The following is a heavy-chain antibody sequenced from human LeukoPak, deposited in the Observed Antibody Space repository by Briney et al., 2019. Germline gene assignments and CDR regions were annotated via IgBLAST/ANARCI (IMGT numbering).Heavy chain of an antibody. D-gene: IGHD4-17*01. CDR1: GFTVSSNY. Sequence: GGSLRLSCAASGFTVSSNYMSWVRQAPGKGLEWVSVIYSGGSTYYADSVKGRFTISRDNSKNTLYLQMNSLRAEDTAVYYCARDLDYGVYADYWGQGTLVTVSS. V-gene: IGHV3-53*01. CDR3: ARDLDYGVYADY. J-gene: IGHJ4*02. CDR2: IYSGGST.